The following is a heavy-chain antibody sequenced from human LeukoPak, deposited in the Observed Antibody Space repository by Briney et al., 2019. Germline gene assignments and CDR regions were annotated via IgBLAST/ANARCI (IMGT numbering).Heavy chain of an antibody. Sequence: SETLSLTCAVYGGSFSGYYWSWIRQPPGKGLEWIGYIYYSGSTNYNPSLKSRVTISVDTSKNQFSLKLSSVTAADTAVYYCARRLPPSYGYYFDYWGQGTLVTVSS. V-gene: IGHV4-59*01. J-gene: IGHJ4*02. D-gene: IGHD5-18*01. CDR3: ARRLPPSYGYYFDY. CDR2: IYYSGST. CDR1: GGSFSGYY.